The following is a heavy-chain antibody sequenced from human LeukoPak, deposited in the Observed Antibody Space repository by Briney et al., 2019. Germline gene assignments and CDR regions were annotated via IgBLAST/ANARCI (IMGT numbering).Heavy chain of an antibody. D-gene: IGHD3-3*01. V-gene: IGHV3-7*03. CDR3: ARDQGFWSGYYYYYYYGMDV. J-gene: IGHJ6*02. CDR2: IKQDGSEK. CDR1: GFTFSSYW. Sequence: GGSLRLSCAASGFTFSSYWMNWARQAPGKGLEWAANIKQDGSEKYYVDSVKGRFTISRDNAKNSLYLQMNSLRAEDTAVYYCARDQGFWSGYYYYYYYGMDVWGQGTTVTVSS.